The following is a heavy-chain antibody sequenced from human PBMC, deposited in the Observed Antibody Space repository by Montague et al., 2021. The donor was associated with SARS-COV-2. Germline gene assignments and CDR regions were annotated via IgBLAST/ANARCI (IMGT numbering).Heavy chain of an antibody. Sequence: SETLSLTCAVSGGSISSSSWWSWVRQPPGKGLEWIGEIYHSGSSNYNPSPKSRVTISVDKSKNQFSLKLSSVTAADTAVYYCARYCSSTSCYGGYYFGMDVWGPGTTVTVSS. J-gene: IGHJ6*02. V-gene: IGHV4-4*02. CDR2: IYHSGSS. CDR3: ARYCSSTSCYGGYYFGMDV. D-gene: IGHD2-2*01. CDR1: GGSISSSSW.